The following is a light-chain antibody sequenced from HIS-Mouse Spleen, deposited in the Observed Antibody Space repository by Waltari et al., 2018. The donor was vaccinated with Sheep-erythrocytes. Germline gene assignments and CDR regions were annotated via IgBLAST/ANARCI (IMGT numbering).Light chain of an antibody. CDR2: EDN. CDR1: SGSLASNY. V-gene: IGLV6-57*04. J-gene: IGLJ3*02. Sequence: NFMLTQPHSVPESPGKTVTIPCTRSSGSLASNYVPWYQQRPGSAPTTVIYEDNQRPSGVPDRFSGSIDSSSNSASLTISGLKTEDEADYYCQSYDSSNWVFGGGTKLTVL. CDR3: QSYDSSNWV.